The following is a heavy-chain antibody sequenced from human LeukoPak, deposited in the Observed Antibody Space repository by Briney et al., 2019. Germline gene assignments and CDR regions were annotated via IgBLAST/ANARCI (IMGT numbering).Heavy chain of an antibody. J-gene: IGHJ3*02. CDR2: INPNSGGT. V-gene: IGHV1-2*02. CDR1: GGTFSSYA. CDR3: ARDLVKIGDNWNSGAFDI. D-gene: IGHD1-7*01. Sequence: ASVKVSCKASGGTFSSYAISWVRQAPGQGLEWMGWINPNSGGTNYAQKFQGRVTMTRDTSISTAYMELSRLRSDDTAVYYCARDLVKIGDNWNSGAFDIWGQGTMVTVSS.